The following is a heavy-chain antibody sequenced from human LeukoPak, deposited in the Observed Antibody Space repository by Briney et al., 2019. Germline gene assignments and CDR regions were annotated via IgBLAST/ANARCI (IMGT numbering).Heavy chain of an antibody. CDR1: GYTFTSYA. V-gene: IGHV7-4-1*02. J-gene: IGHJ4*02. CDR3: ARYYYDSSGYYYVPFDY. Sequence: ASVKVSCKAPGYTFTSYAMNWVRQAPGQGLEWMGWINTNTGNPTYAQGFTGRFVFSLDTSVSTAYLQISSLKAEDTAVYYCARYYYDSSGYYYVPFDYWGQGTLVTVSS. D-gene: IGHD3-22*01. CDR2: INTNTGNP.